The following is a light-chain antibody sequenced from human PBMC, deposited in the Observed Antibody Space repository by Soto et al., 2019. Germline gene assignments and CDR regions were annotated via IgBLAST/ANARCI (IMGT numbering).Light chain of an antibody. CDR3: ATWDDSLSGVL. CDR2: RND. J-gene: IGLJ2*01. CDR1: SSNIGNNY. V-gene: IGLV1-47*01. Sequence: QSVLTQPPSVSAAPGQKVTISCSGSSSNIGNNYVSWYQQLPGTAPKLLIYRNDNRPSGVPDRFSGSKSGTSASLAISDLRSEDEGHYYCATWDDSLSGVLFGAGTQLTVL.